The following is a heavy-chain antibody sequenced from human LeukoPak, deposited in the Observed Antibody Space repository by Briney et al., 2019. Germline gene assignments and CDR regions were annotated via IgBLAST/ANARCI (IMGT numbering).Heavy chain of an antibody. Sequence: GGSLRLSCAASGFTFSSYWMSWVRQAPGKGLEWVANIKQDGSEKYYVDSVKGRFTISRDNAKNSLYLQMNSLRAEDTAVYYCARAGDGAYDLYYYGMDVWGQGTTVTVSS. CDR2: IKQDGSEK. D-gene: IGHD4-17*01. CDR1: GFTFSSYW. J-gene: IGHJ6*02. V-gene: IGHV3-7*01. CDR3: ARAGDGAYDLYYYGMDV.